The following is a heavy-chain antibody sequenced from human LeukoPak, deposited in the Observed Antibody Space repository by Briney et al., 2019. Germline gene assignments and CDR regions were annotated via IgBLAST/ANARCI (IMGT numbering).Heavy chain of an antibody. CDR2: IYYSGST. V-gene: IGHV4-59*01. CDR1: GGSISSYY. J-gene: IGHJ4*02. Sequence: SETLSLTCTVSGGSISSYYWSWIRQPPGKGLEWIGYIYYSGSTNYNPSLKSRVTISVDTSKNQFSLKLCSVTAADTAVYYCAREVGATSGYFDYWGQGTLVTVSS. D-gene: IGHD1-26*01. CDR3: AREVGATSGYFDY.